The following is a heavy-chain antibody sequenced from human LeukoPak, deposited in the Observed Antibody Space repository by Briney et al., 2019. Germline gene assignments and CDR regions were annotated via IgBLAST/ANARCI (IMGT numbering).Heavy chain of an antibody. CDR3: ANAASYSVDY. J-gene: IGHJ4*02. V-gene: IGHV4-39*01. Sequence: SETLSLTCTVSGGSVSSSFYYWGWIRQPPGKGLEWIGSMYFSGSTHYNPSLKSRVTISVDTSKNQFSLKLTSVTAADPAVYYCANAASYSVDYWGQGTLVTVSS. D-gene: IGHD1-26*01. CDR2: MYFSGST. CDR1: GGSVSSSFYY.